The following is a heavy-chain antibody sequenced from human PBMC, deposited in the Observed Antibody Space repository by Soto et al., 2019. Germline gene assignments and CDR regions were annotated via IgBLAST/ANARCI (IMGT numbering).Heavy chain of an antibody. J-gene: IGHJ6*03. V-gene: IGHV1-8*01. CDR1: GYTFTSYD. D-gene: IGHD3-10*01. CDR2: MNPNSGNT. Sequence: ASVKVSCKASGYTFTSYDINWVRQATGQGLEWMGWMNPNSGNTGYAQKFQGRVTMTRNTSISTAYMELSSLRSEDTAVYYCARGFIIYYYYYMDVWGKGTTVTVSS. CDR3: ARGFIIYYYYYMDV.